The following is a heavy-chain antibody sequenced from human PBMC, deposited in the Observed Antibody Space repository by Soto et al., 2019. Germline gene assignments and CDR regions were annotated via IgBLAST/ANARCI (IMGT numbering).Heavy chain of an antibody. J-gene: IGHJ4*02. D-gene: IGHD1-26*01. V-gene: IGHV3-33*01. CDR2: IWYDGSNK. Sequence: GESLKISCAASGFTFSSYGMHWVRQAPGKGLEWVAVIWYDGSNKYYADSVKGRFTISRDNSKNTLYLQMNSLRAEDTAVYYCARDTGVGATRFDYWGQGTLVTVSS. CDR3: ARDTGVGATRFDY. CDR1: GFTFSSYG.